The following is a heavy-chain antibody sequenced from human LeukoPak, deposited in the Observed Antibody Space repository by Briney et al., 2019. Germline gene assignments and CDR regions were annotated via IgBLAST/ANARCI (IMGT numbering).Heavy chain of an antibody. V-gene: IGHV4-34*01. J-gene: IGHJ6*02. Sequence: PSETLSLTCAVYGGSLSGYYWSWIRQPPGKGLEWIGEIYHSGSPNYNPSLKSRVIISVDTSKNQFSLKLSSVTAADTAVYYCARGKGYSSGWPLPDYYDGMDVWGQGTTVTVSS. CDR1: GGSLSGYY. CDR3: ARGKGYSSGWPLPDYYDGMDV. CDR2: IYHSGSP. D-gene: IGHD6-19*01.